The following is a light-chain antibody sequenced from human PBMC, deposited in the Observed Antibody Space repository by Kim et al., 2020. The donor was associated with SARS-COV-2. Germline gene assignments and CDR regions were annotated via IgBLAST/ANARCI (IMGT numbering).Light chain of an antibody. V-gene: IGLV2-14*03. CDR2: DVN. CDR3: SSYTSSKEV. CDR1: GYNY. J-gene: IGLJ1*01. Sequence: GYNYVSWYQQHPGKAPKLLIYDVNKRPSEISNRFSGSNSGNTASLTISGLQAEDEADYYCSSYTSSKEVFGTGTKVTVL.